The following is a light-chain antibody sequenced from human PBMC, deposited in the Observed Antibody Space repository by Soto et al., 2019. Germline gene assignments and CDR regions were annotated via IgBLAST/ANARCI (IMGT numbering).Light chain of an antibody. CDR2: AAS. J-gene: IGKJ3*01. V-gene: IGKV1-27*01. Sequence: DIQMTQSPSSLSASVGDRVTITCRASHDISNSLAWYQQKPGQGPKLVIFAASTLQSGVPSRFSGSGSGTDFTLTINSLQPEDVATYYCQKYNGAPPLFTFGPGTKVDIK. CDR1: HDISNS. CDR3: QKYNGAPPLFT.